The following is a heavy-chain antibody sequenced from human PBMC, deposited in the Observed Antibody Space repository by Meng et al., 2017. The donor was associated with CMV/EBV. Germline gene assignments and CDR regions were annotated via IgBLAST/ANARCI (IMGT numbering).Heavy chain of an antibody. V-gene: IGHV1-18*01. CDR3: ARDAVVPADAPFHY. D-gene: IGHD2-2*01. CDR2: ISAYNGNT. J-gene: IGHJ4*02. CDR1: GYTCTCYG. Sequence: QVELVRSGAEVKKPGASVRVSCNASGYTCTCYGISWVRQAPGQGLEWMGWISAYNGNTNYAQKLQGRVTMTTDTSTSTAYMELRSLRSDDTAVYYCARDAVVPADAPFHYWGQGTLVTVSS.